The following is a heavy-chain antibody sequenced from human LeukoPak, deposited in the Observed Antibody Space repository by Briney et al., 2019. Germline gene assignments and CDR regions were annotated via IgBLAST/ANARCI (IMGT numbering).Heavy chain of an antibody. J-gene: IGHJ6*03. CDR3: ARGIYYYDSSHYYYYYMDV. CDR1: GDSISSGDYY. V-gene: IGHV4-61*02. Sequence: PSETLSLTCTVSGDSISSGDYYWSWIRQPAGKGLEWIGRISSSGSTNYNPSLKSRVTISVDTSKNQFSLKLSSVTAADTAVYYCARGIYYYDSSHYYYYYMDVWGKGTTVTISS. D-gene: IGHD3-22*01. CDR2: ISSSGST.